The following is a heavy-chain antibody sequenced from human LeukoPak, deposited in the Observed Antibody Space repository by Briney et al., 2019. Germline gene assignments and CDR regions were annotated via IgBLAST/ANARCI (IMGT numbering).Heavy chain of an antibody. Sequence: ASVKVSCKASGYTFTSYGISWVRQAPGQGLEWMRWISAYNGNTNYAQKLQGRVTMTTDTSTSTAYMELRSLRSDDTAVYYCARASRGNSDFDYWGQGTLVTVSS. CDR2: ISAYNGNT. D-gene: IGHD4-23*01. V-gene: IGHV1-18*01. CDR3: ARASRGNSDFDY. CDR1: GYTFTSYG. J-gene: IGHJ4*02.